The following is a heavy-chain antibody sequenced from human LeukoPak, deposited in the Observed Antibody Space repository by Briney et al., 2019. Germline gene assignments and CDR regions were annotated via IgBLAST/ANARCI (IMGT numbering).Heavy chain of an antibody. CDR1: AFPFTTYA. CDR2: TRHPPPTK. Sequence: SLRPSRPAPAFPFTTYAPPCLPHAPPQPPPPAPPTRHPPPTKYYADSVKGRFTISRDNSKNTLYLQMNSLRAEDTAVYCCANILGASYSGFDYGDYWGQGTLVTVSS. J-gene: IGHJ4*02. D-gene: IGHD5-12*01. V-gene: IGHV3-30*02. CDR3: ANILGASYSGFDYGDY.